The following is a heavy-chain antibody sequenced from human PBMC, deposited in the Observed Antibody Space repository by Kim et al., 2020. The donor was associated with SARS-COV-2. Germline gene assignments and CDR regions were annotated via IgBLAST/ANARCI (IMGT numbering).Heavy chain of an antibody. J-gene: IGHJ6*02. D-gene: IGHD6-13*01. V-gene: IGHV3-11*05. Sequence: KGRFTISRDNAKHSLYLQMTSLRAEDTAVYYCARAVCSSSWYKLLTGMDVWGQGTTVTVSS. CDR3: ARAVCSSSWYKLLTGMDV.